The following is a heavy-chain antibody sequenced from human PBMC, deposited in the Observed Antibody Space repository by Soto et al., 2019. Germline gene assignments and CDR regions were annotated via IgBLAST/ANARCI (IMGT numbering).Heavy chain of an antibody. V-gene: IGHV4-4*02. D-gene: IGHD3-22*01. CDR1: GTSVSGANW. J-gene: IGHJ4*02. Sequence: QVQLQESGPGLVDPLGTLSLTCAVSGTSVSGANWWGWVRQPPGKGLDWIGEIHSSGNTDYNPSLKSRVTISWDMSKNQFSLKLTSVTAADTAVYYCARTGPYSSGNNWGQGTLVTVSS. CDR2: IHSSGNT. CDR3: ARTGPYSSGNN.